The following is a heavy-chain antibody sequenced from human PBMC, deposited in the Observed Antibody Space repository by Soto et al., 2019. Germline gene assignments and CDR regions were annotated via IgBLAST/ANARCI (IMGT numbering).Heavy chain of an antibody. Sequence: GESLKISWKGSGYSFTIYWIGWVRPMPGKGLEWMGIISSGDSDTRYSPSFQGQVTISADKSISTAYMQWSCLKASDTAMYYCARTGLRVRQDTTDYYYHGMDVWGQGTTVTVS. CDR1: GYSFTIYW. D-gene: IGHD1-1*01. CDR3: ARTGLRVRQDTTDYYYHGMDV. V-gene: IGHV5-51*01. CDR2: ISSGDSDT. J-gene: IGHJ6*02.